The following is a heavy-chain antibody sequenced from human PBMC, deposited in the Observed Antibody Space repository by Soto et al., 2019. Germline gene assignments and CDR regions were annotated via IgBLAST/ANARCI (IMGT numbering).Heavy chain of an antibody. V-gene: IGHV1-69*04. Sequence: SVKGSCKASGGTFSSYTISWVRQAPGQGLEWMGRIIPILGIANYAQKFQGRVTITADKSTSTAYMELSSLRSEDTAVYYCARDISKHWLVRYFGAFDIWGQGTMVTVSS. D-gene: IGHD6-19*01. CDR2: IIPILGIA. CDR1: GGTFSSYT. CDR3: ARDISKHWLVRYFGAFDI. J-gene: IGHJ3*02.